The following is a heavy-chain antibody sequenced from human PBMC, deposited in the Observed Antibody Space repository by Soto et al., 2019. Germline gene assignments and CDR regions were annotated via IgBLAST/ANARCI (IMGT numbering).Heavy chain of an antibody. V-gene: IGHV1-2*02. D-gene: IGHD3-22*01. CDR2: INPNSGGT. J-gene: IGHJ4*02. CDR3: ARGGRITMIVVGTFDY. Sequence: ASVKVSCKASGYTFTGYYMHWVRQAPGQGLEWMGWINPNSGGTSYAQKFQGRVTMTRDTSISTAYMELSRLRSDDTAVYYCARGGRITMIVVGTFDYWGQGTLVTAPQ. CDR1: GYTFTGYY.